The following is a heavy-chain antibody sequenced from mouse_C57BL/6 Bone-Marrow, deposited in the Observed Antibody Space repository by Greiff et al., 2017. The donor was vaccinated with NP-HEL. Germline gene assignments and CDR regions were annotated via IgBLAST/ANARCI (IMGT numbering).Heavy chain of an antibody. V-gene: IGHV1-50*01. Sequence: QVQLQQPGAELVKPGASVKLSCKASGYTFTSYWMQWVKQRPGQGLEWIGKIDPSDSYTNYNQKFKGKATLPVDPSSSTAYLPLSSLESEYSAVYYCGRDLLWYLFDYWGQGTTLPVSS. D-gene: IGHD2-1*01. J-gene: IGHJ2*01. CDR1: GYTFTSYW. CDR3: GRDLLWYLFDY. CDR2: IDPSDSYT.